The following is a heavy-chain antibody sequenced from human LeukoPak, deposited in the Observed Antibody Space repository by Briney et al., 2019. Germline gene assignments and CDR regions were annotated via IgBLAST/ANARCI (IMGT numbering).Heavy chain of an antibody. CDR1: GFTFSSYS. V-gene: IGHV3-21*01. J-gene: IGHJ6*02. CDR2: ISSSSSYI. Sequence: PGGPLRLSCAASGFTFSSYSMNWVRQAPGKGLEWVSSISSSSSYIYYADSVKGRLTISRDNAKNSLYLQMNSLRAEDTAVYYCARDDYYDSSGYSGMDVWGQGTTVTVSS. CDR3: ARDDYYDSSGYSGMDV. D-gene: IGHD3-22*01.